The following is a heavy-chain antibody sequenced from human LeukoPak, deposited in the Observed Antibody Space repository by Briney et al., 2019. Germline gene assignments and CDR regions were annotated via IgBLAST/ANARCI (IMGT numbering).Heavy chain of an antibody. V-gene: IGHV1-24*01. CDR2: FDPEEGEA. J-gene: IGHJ5*02. CDR3: ASTRIPMLRGPFDP. Sequence: ASVKVSCKVSGYTLTGLSMHWVRQAPGKGLEWMGGFDPEEGEAIYAQTFQGRVTMTEDTSTDTAYMELSSLRSGDTAVYYCASTRIPMLRGPFDPWGQGTLVTVSS. CDR1: GYTLTGLS. D-gene: IGHD3-10*01.